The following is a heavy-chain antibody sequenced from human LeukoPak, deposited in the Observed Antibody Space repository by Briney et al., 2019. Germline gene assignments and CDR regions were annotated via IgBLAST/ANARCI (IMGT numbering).Heavy chain of an antibody. V-gene: IGHV4-34*01. CDR2: INHSGST. CDR1: GGSFSGYY. D-gene: IGHD5-18*01. Sequence: SETLSLTCAVYGGSFSGYYWSWIRQPPGKGLEWIGEINHSGSTNYNPSLKSRVTISVDTSKNQFSLKLSSVTAADTAVYYCARARYSYGYRYYFDYWGQGTLVIVSS. CDR3: ARARYSYGYRYYFDY. J-gene: IGHJ4*02.